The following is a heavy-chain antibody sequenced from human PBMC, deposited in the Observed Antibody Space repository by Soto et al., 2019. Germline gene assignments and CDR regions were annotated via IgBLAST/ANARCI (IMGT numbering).Heavy chain of an antibody. D-gene: IGHD4-17*01. CDR3: ARPGGGYGDYGFDY. CDR2: IYYSGST. J-gene: IGHJ4*02. V-gene: IGHV4-30-4*01. CDR1: GGSISSGDYY. Sequence: QVQLQESGPGLVKPSQTLSLTCTVSGGSISSGDYYWSWIRQPPGKGLEWIGYIYYSGSTYYNPSLKSRLTTPVDTAKNQFTLKRSPVTAPDTAVYYCARPGGGYGDYGFDYWGQGTLVTVSS.